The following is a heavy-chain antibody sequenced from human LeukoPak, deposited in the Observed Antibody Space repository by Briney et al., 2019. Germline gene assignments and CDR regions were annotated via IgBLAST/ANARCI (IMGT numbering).Heavy chain of an antibody. V-gene: IGHV3-23*01. J-gene: IGHJ4*02. CDR3: ATYRQVLLPFES. D-gene: IGHD2-8*02. CDR2: IFPSGGEI. CDR1: GFTFSTFA. Sequence: GGSLRLSCEASGFTFSTFAMIWVRQPPGKGLEWVSSIFPSGGEIHYADSVRGRFTIPRDNSKSTLSLQMNSLRAEDTAIYYCATYRQVLLPFESWGQGTLVTVSS.